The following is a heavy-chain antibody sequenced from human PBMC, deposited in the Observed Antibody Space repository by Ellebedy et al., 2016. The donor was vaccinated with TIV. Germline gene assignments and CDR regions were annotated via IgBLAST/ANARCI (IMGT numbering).Heavy chain of an antibody. CDR2: IKQDGSEK. D-gene: IGHD3-22*01. Sequence: PGGSLRLSCAASGFTFSNFWMTWVRQAPGKGLEWVANIKQDGSEKYYVDSVKGRFTISRDNAKNSLYLRMNSLRAEYTAVYYCARDRYYYDSSGRFDYWGQGTLFAVSS. V-gene: IGHV3-7*01. CDR1: GFTFSNFW. J-gene: IGHJ4*02. CDR3: ARDRYYYDSSGRFDY.